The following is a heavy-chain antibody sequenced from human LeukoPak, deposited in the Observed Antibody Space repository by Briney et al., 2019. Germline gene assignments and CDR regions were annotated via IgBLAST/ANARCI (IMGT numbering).Heavy chain of an antibody. CDR2: IYYSGST. V-gene: IGHV4-59*01. J-gene: IGHJ3*02. CDR1: GGSLSSYY. CDR3: ARGPIAVAGKGSAFDI. D-gene: IGHD6-19*01. Sequence: PSETLSLTCTVSGGSLSSYYWSWIRQPPGKGLEWIGYIYYSGSTNYNPSLKSRVTISVDTSKNRFSLKLSSVTAADTAVYYCARGPIAVAGKGSAFDIWGQGTMVTVSS.